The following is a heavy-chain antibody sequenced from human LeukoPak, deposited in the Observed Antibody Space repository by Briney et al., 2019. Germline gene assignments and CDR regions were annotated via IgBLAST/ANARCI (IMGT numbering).Heavy chain of an antibody. CDR3: ARATGTWGHDGFDI. V-gene: IGHV1-18*01. CDR1: GYTFMSHG. J-gene: IGHJ3*02. D-gene: IGHD3-16*01. CDR2: ISGYSSNT. Sequence: ASVKVSFTSYGYTFMSHGISRVRQAPGQGLEWMGWISGYSSNTNYAQRLQGRVTMTTDTSTNTAYMELRSLRSDDTAVYYCARATGTWGHDGFDIWGQGRMVTVSS.